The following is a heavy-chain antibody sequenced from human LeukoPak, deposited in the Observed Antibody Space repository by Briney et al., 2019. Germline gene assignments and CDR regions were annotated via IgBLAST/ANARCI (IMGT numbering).Heavy chain of an antibody. J-gene: IGHJ6*03. V-gene: IGHV3-20*03. CDR2: NWHGGST. Sequence: NWHGGSTAYPDSVRGRFTISRDKAKNSLFLQMNSLRAEDTALYYCARTAGNGDYVGYMDVWGKGTTVSVS. D-gene: IGHD4-17*01. CDR3: ARTAGNGDYVGYMDV.